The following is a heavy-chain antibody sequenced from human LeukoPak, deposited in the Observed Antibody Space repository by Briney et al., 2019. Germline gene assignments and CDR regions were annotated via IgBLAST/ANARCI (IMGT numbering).Heavy chain of an antibody. J-gene: IGHJ4*02. CDR1: GFTLIGYE. D-gene: IGHD5-12*01. V-gene: IGHV3-48*03. CDR2: ISSGGRTI. Sequence: HPGGSLGLSCAASGFTLIGYEMNWVRQAPGKGLEWVSYISSGGRTIYYADSVRGRFTISRDNAKNSLYLQMNNLRAEDTAIYYCAREWPIGYWGQGTLVTVSS. CDR3: AREWPIGY.